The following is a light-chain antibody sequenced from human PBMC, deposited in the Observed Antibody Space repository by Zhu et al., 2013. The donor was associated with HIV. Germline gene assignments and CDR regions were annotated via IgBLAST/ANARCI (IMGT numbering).Light chain of an antibody. CDR3: QVWDSRVHVI. CDR1: NIGSKS. V-gene: IGLV3-21*01. CDR2: DDT. Sequence: SYVLTQPPSVSVAPGKTASITCGGNNIGSKSVHWYQQKPSQAPVLLMYDDTDRPSGIPERFSGSNSGNTATLTISRVEAGDEADYYCQVWDSRVHVIFGGGTKLTVL. J-gene: IGLJ2*01.